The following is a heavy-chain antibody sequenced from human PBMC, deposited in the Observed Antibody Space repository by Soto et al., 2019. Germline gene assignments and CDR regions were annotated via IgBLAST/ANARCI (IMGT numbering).Heavy chain of an antibody. J-gene: IGHJ4*02. D-gene: IGHD1-26*01. CDR3: ASTYYTGDSGPYDY. V-gene: IGHV4-31*03. Sequence: SETLSLTCSVSGDSISSGGYYWSWIRQHPGKGLEWIGYIYYSGTTYYNPSLESRVSISADTSENQFSLKVKSVTVADTAVYYCASTYYTGDSGPYDYWGQGTLVTVSS. CDR2: IYYSGTT. CDR1: GDSISSGGYY.